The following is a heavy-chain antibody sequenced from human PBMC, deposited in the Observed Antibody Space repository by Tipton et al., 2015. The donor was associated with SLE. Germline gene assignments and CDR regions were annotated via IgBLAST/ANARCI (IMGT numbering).Heavy chain of an antibody. J-gene: IGHJ5*02. Sequence: GLVKPSGTLSLTCTVSGGSIRTDYWSWVRQPAGKGLEWIGCIYTSGGTKYNPSLKSRVTMSVDWSKKQFSLKLSSVTAADTAVYFCARGGSTSWRWIDPWGQGTLVTVSS. V-gene: IGHV4-4*07. D-gene: IGHD2-2*01. CDR3: ARGGSTSWRWIDP. CDR2: IYTSGGT. CDR1: GGSIRTDY.